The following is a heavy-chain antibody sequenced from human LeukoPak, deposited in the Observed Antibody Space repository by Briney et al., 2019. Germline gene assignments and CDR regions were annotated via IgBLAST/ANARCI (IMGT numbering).Heavy chain of an antibody. J-gene: IGHJ5*02. Sequence: SETLSLTCTASGGSISSYYWSWIRQPPGKGLEWIGYIYYSESTNYNPSLKSRVTISVDTSKNQISLKLSSVTAADTAVYYCARDGEVEDSSGYIWFDPWGQGTLVTVSS. V-gene: IGHV4-59*01. CDR3: ARDGEVEDSSGYIWFDP. CDR2: IYYSEST. CDR1: GGSISSYY. D-gene: IGHD3-22*01.